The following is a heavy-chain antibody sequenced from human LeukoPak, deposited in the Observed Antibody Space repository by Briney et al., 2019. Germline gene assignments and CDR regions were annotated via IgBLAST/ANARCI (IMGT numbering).Heavy chain of an antibody. Sequence: PGGSLRLSCAASGFTFSSYAMSGVRQAPGKGLEGVSAINGGGAATEYADYVKGRFTISRDNSKKTLYLQMNSLRPEATAVYYCARCTGSCYANAFDVWGQGTLLTVCS. V-gene: IGHV3-23*01. CDR2: INGGGAAT. CDR3: ARCTGSCYANAFDV. D-gene: IGHD2-2*01. J-gene: IGHJ3*01. CDR1: GFTFSSYA.